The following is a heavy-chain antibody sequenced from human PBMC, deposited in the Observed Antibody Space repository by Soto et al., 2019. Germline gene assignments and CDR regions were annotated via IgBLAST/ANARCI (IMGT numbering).Heavy chain of an antibody. Sequence: GGSLRLSCAASGFTFSSYSMNWVRQAPGKGLEWVSSISSSSSYIYYADSVKGRFTISRDNAKNSLYLQMNSLRAEDTAVYYCARGPRLRVTTPYYYYYMDVWGKGTTVTVSS. CDR2: ISSSSSYI. V-gene: IGHV3-21*01. CDR3: ARGPRLRVTTPYYYYYMDV. J-gene: IGHJ6*03. CDR1: GFTFSSYS. D-gene: IGHD4-17*01.